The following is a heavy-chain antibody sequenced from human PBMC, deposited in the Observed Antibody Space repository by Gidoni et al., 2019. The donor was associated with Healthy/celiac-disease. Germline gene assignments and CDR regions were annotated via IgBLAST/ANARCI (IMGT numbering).Heavy chain of an antibody. CDR3: ERGPPDMVRGVRNWFDP. CDR1: GYTFTGYY. D-gene: IGHD3-10*01. CDR2: INPNSGGI. V-gene: IGHV1-2*02. J-gene: IGHJ5*02. Sequence: QVQLVQSGAEVKKPGASVKVSCMASGYTFTGYYMHWVRQAPGQGIEWMGWINPNSGGINYAKNFQGRVTMTRDTSISTVYMELSRLTSDDTAVYYCERGPPDMVRGVRNWFDPWGQGTLVTVSS.